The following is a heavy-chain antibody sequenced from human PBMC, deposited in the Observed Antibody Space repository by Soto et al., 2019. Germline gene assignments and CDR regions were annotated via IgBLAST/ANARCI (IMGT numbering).Heavy chain of an antibody. CDR2: MNPNSGNT. CDR1: GYTFTSYD. V-gene: IGHV1-8*01. CDR3: ARAWGASYDFWSGYYNY. J-gene: IGHJ4*02. D-gene: IGHD3-3*01. Sequence: ASVKVSCKASGYTFTSYDINWVRQATGQGLEWMGWMNPNSGNTGYAQKFQGRVTMTRNTSISTAYMELSSLRSEDTAVYYCARAWGASYDFWSGYYNYWGQGTLVTVSS.